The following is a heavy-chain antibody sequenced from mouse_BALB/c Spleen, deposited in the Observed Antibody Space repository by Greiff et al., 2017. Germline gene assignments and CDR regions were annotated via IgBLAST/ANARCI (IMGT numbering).Heavy chain of an antibody. V-gene: IGHV1S81*02. CDR3: ARGDLIHSIDY. Sequence: QVQLQQPGAELVKPGASVKLSCKASGYTFTSYWMHWVKQRPGQGLEWIGEINPSNGRTNYNEKFKSKATLTVDKSSSTAYMQLSSLTSEDSAVYYCARGDLIHSIDYWGQGTTLTVSS. D-gene: IGHD3-3*01. CDR1: GYTFTSYW. J-gene: IGHJ2*01. CDR2: INPSNGRT.